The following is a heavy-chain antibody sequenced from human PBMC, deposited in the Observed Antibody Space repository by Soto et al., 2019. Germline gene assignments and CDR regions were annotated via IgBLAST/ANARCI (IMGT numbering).Heavy chain of an antibody. V-gene: IGHV3-21*04. D-gene: IGHD1-7*01. Sequence: GGSLRLSCAASGFTFSSYSMNWVRQAPGKGLEWVSSISSSSSYIYYADSVKGRFTISRDNAKNSLYLQMNSLRAEDTALYYCARLAGTTYYYMDVWGKGTTVTVSS. CDR2: ISSSSSYI. CDR1: GFTFSSYS. CDR3: ARLAGTTYYYMDV. J-gene: IGHJ6*03.